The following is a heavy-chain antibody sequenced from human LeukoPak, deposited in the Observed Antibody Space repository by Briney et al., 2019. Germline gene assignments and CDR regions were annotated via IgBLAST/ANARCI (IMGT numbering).Heavy chain of an antibody. CDR1: GFTVSDNY. D-gene: IGHD4-11*01. J-gene: IGHJ4*02. V-gene: IGHV3-7*03. Sequence: GGSLRLSCAASGFTVSDNYMTWVRQAPGKGLEWVANIKEDGTETYYVDSVKGRFTISRDNAKNSLYLQMNSLRVEDTAVYYCAKEGRSLQTYWGQGTLVTVSS. CDR2: IKEDGTET. CDR3: AKEGRSLQTY.